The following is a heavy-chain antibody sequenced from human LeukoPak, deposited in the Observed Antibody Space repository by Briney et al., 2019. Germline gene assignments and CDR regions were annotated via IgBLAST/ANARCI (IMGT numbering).Heavy chain of an antibody. J-gene: IGHJ4*02. CDR3: AKAGYGTAIRNAFDY. D-gene: IGHD2-2*02. Sequence: GGFLRLSCAASGFTFSSYAMSWVRQAPGKGLEWVSAISGSGGSTYYADSVKGRFTISRDNSKNMLYLQMNSLRAEDTAVYYCAKAGYGTAIRNAFDYWGQGTLVTVSS. CDR1: GFTFSSYA. CDR2: ISGSGGST. V-gene: IGHV3-23*01.